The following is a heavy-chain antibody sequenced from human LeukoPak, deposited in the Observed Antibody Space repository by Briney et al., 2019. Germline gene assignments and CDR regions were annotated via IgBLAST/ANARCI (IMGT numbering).Heavy chain of an antibody. D-gene: IGHD6-6*01. J-gene: IGHJ5*02. CDR1: GYTFTSYG. V-gene: IGHV1-18*01. CDR3: ARGEEGIAARQGQFWFDP. CDR2: ISAYNGNT. Sequence: ASEKVSCKASGYTFTSYGISWVRQAPGQGLEWMGWISAYNGNTNYAQKLQGRVTMTTDTSTSTAYMELRSLRSDDTAVYYCARGEEGIAARQGQFWFDPWGQGTLVTVSS.